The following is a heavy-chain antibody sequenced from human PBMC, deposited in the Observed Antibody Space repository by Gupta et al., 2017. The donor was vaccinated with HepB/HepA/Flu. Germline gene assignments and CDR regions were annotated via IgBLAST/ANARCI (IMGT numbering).Heavy chain of an antibody. CDR1: GVSMRSSPAY. D-gene: IGHD6-19*01. CDR2: IFYSGRT. CDR3: ARHQAGWYFDL. Sequence: QVQLQESGPGLVKPSETLSLTCTVSGVSMRSSPAYWGWIRQSPGKGLEWIGSIFYSGRTHYNPSLKSRVTLSVDTSKNQFSLRLTSMTAADTAFYYCARHQAGWYFDLWGRDTLVSVSS. J-gene: IGHJ2*01. V-gene: IGHV4-39*01.